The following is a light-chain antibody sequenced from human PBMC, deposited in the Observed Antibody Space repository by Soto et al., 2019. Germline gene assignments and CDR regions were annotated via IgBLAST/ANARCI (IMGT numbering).Light chain of an antibody. Sequence: DIQMTQSPSSLSASVGDRVTITCRASQSISSYLNWYQQKPGKAPELLIYAASNLPSGVPSRFSGSGSGTDFTLSISSLQPDDFATYYCQQYNSYSTFGQGTKVDIK. CDR1: QSISSY. J-gene: IGKJ1*01. CDR3: QQYNSYST. V-gene: IGKV1-39*01. CDR2: AAS.